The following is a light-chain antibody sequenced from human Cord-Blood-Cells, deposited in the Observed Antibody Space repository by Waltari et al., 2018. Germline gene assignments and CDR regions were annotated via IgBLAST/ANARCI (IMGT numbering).Light chain of an antibody. CDR2: AAS. CDR1: QGISSY. Sequence: AIRMTQSPSSFSASTGDRVTITCRASQGISSYLAWYQQKPGKAPKLLIYAASTLQSGVPSRFSGSGSVTDFTLTISCLQSEDFATYYCQQYYSYPYTFGQGIKLEIK. V-gene: IGKV1-8*01. J-gene: IGKJ2*01. CDR3: QQYYSYPYT.